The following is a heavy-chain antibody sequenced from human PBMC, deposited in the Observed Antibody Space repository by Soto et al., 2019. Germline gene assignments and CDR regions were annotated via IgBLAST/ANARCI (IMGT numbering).Heavy chain of an antibody. J-gene: IGHJ4*02. CDR1: GFTVSSSNY. V-gene: IGHV3-53*01. D-gene: IGHD4-17*01. Sequence: EVQLVESGGGLIQPGGSLRLSCVVSGFTVSSSNYMSWVRQAPGKGLEWVSVIYTGGTTYYADSVKGRFTISRDNSKNTLYLQMNGLRAEDTAVYYRHVYGYWGQGTLVTVSS. CDR2: IYTGGTT. CDR3: HVYGY.